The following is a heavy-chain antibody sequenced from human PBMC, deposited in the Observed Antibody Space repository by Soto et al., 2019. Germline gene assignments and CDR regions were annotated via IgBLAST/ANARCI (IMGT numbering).Heavy chain of an antibody. V-gene: IGHV3-48*01. D-gene: IGHD6-19*01. CDR2: ISSSSSSTI. CDR3: ARKWPVGTYWYFDL. J-gene: IGHJ2*01. CDR1: GFTFSSYS. Sequence: GGSLRLSCAASGFTFSSYSMNWVRQAPGKGLEWVSYISSSSSSTIYYADSVKGRFTISRDNAKNSLYLQMNSLRAEDTAVYYCARKWPVGTYWYFDLWGRGTLVTVSS.